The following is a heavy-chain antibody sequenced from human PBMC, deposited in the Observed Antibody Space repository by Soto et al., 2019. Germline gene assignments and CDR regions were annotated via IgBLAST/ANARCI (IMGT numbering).Heavy chain of an antibody. CDR2: MNPNSGNT. V-gene: IGHV1-8*01. CDR3: TRGRRGLVPAASTPAVYYYYMDV. D-gene: IGHD2-2*01. Sequence: ASVKVSCKASGYTFTSYDINRVRQATGQGLEWMGWMNPNSGNTGYAQKFQGRVTMTRNTSISTAYMELSSLRSEDTAVYYCTRGRRGLVPAASTPAVYYYYMDVWGKGTTVTVSS. CDR1: GYTFTSYD. J-gene: IGHJ6*03.